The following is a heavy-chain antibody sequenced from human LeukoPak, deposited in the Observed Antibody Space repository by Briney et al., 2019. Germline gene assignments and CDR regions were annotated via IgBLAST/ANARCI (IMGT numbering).Heavy chain of an antibody. V-gene: IGHV4-59*11. J-gene: IGHJ4*02. Sequence: SETLSLTCTVSGGSIRSRHYWSWIRQPPGKRLEWIGYIFYNGTTNYNPSLKSRVTISLDTSKNQFSLKLSSVTAADTAIYYCARDYSGDWYALWGQGTLVTVSS. CDR2: IFYNGTT. CDR3: ARDYSGDWYAL. D-gene: IGHD6-19*01. CDR1: GGSIRSRHY.